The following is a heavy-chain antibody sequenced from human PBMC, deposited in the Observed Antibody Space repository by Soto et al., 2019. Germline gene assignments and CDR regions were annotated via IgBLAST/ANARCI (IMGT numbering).Heavy chain of an antibody. CDR3: ARLWGFYDSSGDGMDV. J-gene: IGHJ6*02. CDR1: GGSISSSSYY. Sequence: QLQLQESGPGLVKPSETLSLTCTVSGGSISSSSYYWGWIRQPPGKGLEWIGSIYYSGSTYYNPSLKSRVTISVDTSKNQFSLKLSSVTAADTAVYYCARLWGFYDSSGDGMDVWGQGPRSPSP. D-gene: IGHD3-22*01. CDR2: IYYSGST. V-gene: IGHV4-39*01.